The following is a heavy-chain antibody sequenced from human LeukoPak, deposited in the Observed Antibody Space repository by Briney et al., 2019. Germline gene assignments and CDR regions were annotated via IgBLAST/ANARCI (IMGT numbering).Heavy chain of an antibody. CDR3: ASGDPSPLCRLEAFDI. J-gene: IGHJ3*02. D-gene: IGHD2-2*01. Sequence: SQTLSLTCTVSGGSISSGTYYWTWIRQPAGKGLEWIGRVSSSGTTNYNPYNPSLKSRVTISVDTSKNQFSLELSSVTAADTAVYYCASGDPSPLCRLEAFDIWAKGQWSPSLQ. CDR1: GGSISSGTYY. V-gene: IGHV4-61*02. CDR2: VSSSGTT.